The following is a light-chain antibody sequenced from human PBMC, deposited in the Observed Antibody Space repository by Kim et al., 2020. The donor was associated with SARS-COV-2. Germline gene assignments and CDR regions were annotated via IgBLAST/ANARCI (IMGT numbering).Light chain of an antibody. CDR2: SIN. CDR3: VVYMGAGISV. V-gene: IGLV8-61*01. CDR1: SGSVSSGKY. J-gene: IGLJ3*02. Sequence: GGTVTLTCGMISGSVSSGKYPTWYQQTTGQAPRTLIHSINSRSSGVPDRFSGSILGNKAALTITGAQAEDEGDYYCVVYMGAGISVFGGGTQLTVL.